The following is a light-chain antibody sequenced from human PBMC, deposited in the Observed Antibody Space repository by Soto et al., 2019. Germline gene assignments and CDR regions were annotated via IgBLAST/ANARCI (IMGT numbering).Light chain of an antibody. CDR2: VNSDGSH. Sequence: QLVLTQSPSASASLGASVKLTCTPSSGNSSYAIAWHQQQPEKGPRYLMKVNSDGSHSKGDGIPDRLSGSSSGAERYLTISSLQSEDEADYYCQTWGTDIHVVFGGGTKLTVL. CDR3: QTWGTDIHVV. J-gene: IGLJ2*01. V-gene: IGLV4-69*01. CDR1: SGNSSYA.